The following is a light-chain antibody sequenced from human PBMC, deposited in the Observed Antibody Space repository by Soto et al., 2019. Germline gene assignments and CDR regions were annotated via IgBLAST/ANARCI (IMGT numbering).Light chain of an antibody. V-gene: IGKV3-20*01. J-gene: IGKJ4*01. CDR3: QHYDDSPQVP. Sequence: IVLTQSPGTLSLSPGERATLSCRASQSVTGRYLAWYQQKPGQAPRLVIYGASDRATGIPDRFSGSGSGTDFTLTISRLEPEDFAVYYCQHYDDSPQVPFGGVTRVEIK. CDR2: GAS. CDR1: QSVTGRY.